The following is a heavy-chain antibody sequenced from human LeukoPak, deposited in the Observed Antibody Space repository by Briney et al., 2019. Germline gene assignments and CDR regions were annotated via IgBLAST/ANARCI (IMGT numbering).Heavy chain of an antibody. J-gene: IGHJ5*02. CDR3: ARVHYYEMLVWFDP. CDR1: GYTFTGYY. Sequence: ASVKVSCKASGYTFTGYYMHWVRQAPGQGLEWMGWISPNSGGTNYAQKFQGRVTMTRDTSISTAYMELSRLRSDDTAVYYCARVHYYEMLVWFDPWGQGTLVTVSS. V-gene: IGHV1-2*02. D-gene: IGHD3-22*01. CDR2: ISPNSGGT.